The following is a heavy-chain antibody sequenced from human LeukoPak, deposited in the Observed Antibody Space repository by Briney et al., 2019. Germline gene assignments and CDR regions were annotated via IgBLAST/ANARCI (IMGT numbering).Heavy chain of an antibody. Sequence: QPGGSLRLSCTDSAFRLSDYAMNWVRQAPGKGLEWVSSVSVSSRTGYRDYADSVKGRFTISRDNSENILYLQMNSLRVEDTAVYYCARGGSQTTQGSYNWFDVWGQGTLVTVSS. CDR1: AFRLSDYA. J-gene: IGHJ5*02. CDR2: VSVSSRTGYR. D-gene: IGHD3-10*01. V-gene: IGHV3-23*01. CDR3: ARGGSQTTQGSYNWFDV.